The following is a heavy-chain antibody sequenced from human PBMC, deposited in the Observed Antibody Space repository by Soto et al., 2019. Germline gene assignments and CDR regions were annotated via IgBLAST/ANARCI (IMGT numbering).Heavy chain of an antibody. CDR2: IYYSGST. V-gene: IGHV4-39*01. CDR3: ARVLVVPAAKGTIWFDP. D-gene: IGHD2-2*01. Sequence: QLQLQESGPGLVKPSETLSLTCTVSGGSISSSSYYWGWIRQPPGKGLECIGSIYYSGSTYYNPSLKSRVTISVDTSKTQFSLQVSSVTAAATAVYYCARVLVVPAAKGTIWFDPWGQGTLVTVSS. CDR1: GGSISSSSYY. J-gene: IGHJ5*02.